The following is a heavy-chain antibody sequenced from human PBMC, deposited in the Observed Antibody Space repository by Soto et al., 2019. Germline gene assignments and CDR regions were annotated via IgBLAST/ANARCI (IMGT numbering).Heavy chain of an antibody. D-gene: IGHD2-2*01. CDR2: IIPIFGIA. J-gene: IGHJ6*02. CDR1: GGTFSRYS. Sequence: QVQLVQSGAEVKKPGSSVKVSCKASGGTFSRYSITWVRQDPGHGLEWIGRIIPIFGIASYAQKFQGRVTTTADESTSTAYMELSSLRSADTAMYYCAREDRDRETGLVPAAIDGMDVWGQGTTVTVSS. CDR3: AREDRDRETGLVPAAIDGMDV. V-gene: IGHV1-69*08.